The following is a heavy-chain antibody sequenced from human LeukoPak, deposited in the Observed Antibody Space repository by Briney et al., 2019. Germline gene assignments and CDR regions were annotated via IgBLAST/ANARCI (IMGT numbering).Heavy chain of an antibody. J-gene: IGHJ4*02. CDR2: INHSGST. D-gene: IGHD6-19*01. CDR1: GGSFSGYY. Sequence: SETLSLTCAVYGGSFSGYYWSWIRQPPGKGLEWIGEINHSGSTNYNPSLKSRVTISVDTSKNQFSLKLSSVTAADTAMYYCARSGAVSGYYYFDYWGQGTLVTVSS. V-gene: IGHV4-34*01. CDR3: ARSGAVSGYYYFDY.